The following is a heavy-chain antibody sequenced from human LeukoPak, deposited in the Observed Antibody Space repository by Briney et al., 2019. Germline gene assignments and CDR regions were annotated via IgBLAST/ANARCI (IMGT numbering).Heavy chain of an antibody. D-gene: IGHD6-13*01. J-gene: IGHJ4*02. CDR3: ARGSGSWFTDY. CDR2: ISGSGGST. CDR1: GFTFSSYT. V-gene: IGHV3-23*01. Sequence: GGSLRLSCAASGFTFSSYTMSWVRQAPGKGLEWVSAISGSGGSTYYADSVKGRFTISRDNAKNSLYLQMNSLRAEDTAVYYCARGSGSWFTDYWGQGTLVTVSS.